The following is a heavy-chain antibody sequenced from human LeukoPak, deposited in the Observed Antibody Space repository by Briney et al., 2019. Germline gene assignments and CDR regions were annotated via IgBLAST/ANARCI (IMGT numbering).Heavy chain of an antibody. Sequence: GESLKISCKGSGYSFTSCWIGWVRQMPGKGLEWMRIIYPGDSDTRYSPSFQGQVTISADKSISTAYLQWSSLKASDTAMYYCARLNVDTAMVNNYYYMDVWGKGTTVTVSS. D-gene: IGHD5-18*01. V-gene: IGHV5-51*01. CDR1: GYSFTSCW. J-gene: IGHJ6*03. CDR3: ARLNVDTAMVNNYYYMDV. CDR2: IYPGDSDT.